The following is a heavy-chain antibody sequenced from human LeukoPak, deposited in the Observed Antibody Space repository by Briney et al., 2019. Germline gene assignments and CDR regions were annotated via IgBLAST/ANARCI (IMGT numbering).Heavy chain of an antibody. J-gene: IGHJ3*02. D-gene: IGHD5-12*01. Sequence: GGSLRLSCAASGFTFSSYWMSWVRQAPGKGLEWVAFIRYDGSNKYYADSVKGRFTISRDNSKNTLYLQMNSLRAEDTAVYYCAKVGVATTRYDAFDIWGQGTMATVSS. CDR3: AKVGVATTRYDAFDI. V-gene: IGHV3-30*02. CDR1: GFTFSSYW. CDR2: IRYDGSNK.